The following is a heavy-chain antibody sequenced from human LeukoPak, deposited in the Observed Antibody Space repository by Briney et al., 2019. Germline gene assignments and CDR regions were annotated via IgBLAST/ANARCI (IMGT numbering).Heavy chain of an antibody. CDR2: IKQDGSEK. CDR1: GFTFSSYW. Sequence: GGSLRLSCAASGFTFSSYWMSWVRQAPGKGLEWVANIKQDGSEKYYVDSVKGRFTISRDNAKNSLYLQMDSLRAEDTAVYYCATTVTTKWGYFDYWGQGTLVTVSS. J-gene: IGHJ4*02. D-gene: IGHD4-17*01. V-gene: IGHV3-7*01. CDR3: ATTVTTKWGYFDY.